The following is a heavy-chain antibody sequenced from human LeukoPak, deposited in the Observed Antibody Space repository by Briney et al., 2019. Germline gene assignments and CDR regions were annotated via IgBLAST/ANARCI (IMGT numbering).Heavy chain of an antibody. CDR2: INPNSGGT. Sequence: ASVKVSCKASGYTFTGYYMHWVRQAPGQGLEWMGWINPNSGGTNYAQKFQGRVTMTRDTSISTAYMELSRLRSDDTAVYYCEREGYCSGGSCSRHAFDIWGQGTMVTVSS. J-gene: IGHJ3*02. CDR3: EREGYCSGGSCSRHAFDI. D-gene: IGHD2-15*01. V-gene: IGHV1-2*02. CDR1: GYTFTGYY.